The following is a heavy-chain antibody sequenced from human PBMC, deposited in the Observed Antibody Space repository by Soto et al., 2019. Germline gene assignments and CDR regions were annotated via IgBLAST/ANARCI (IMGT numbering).Heavy chain of an antibody. V-gene: IGHV1-69*06. CDR2: IIPIFGTA. CDR3: ARVYYDILTGYYNWFDP. Sequence: GASVKVSCKASGGTFSSYAISCVRQAPGQGLEWMGGIIPIFGTANYAQKFQGRVTITADKSTSTAYMELSSLRSEDTAVYYCARVYYDILTGYYNWFDPWGQGTLVTVSS. D-gene: IGHD3-9*01. J-gene: IGHJ5*02. CDR1: GGTFSSYA.